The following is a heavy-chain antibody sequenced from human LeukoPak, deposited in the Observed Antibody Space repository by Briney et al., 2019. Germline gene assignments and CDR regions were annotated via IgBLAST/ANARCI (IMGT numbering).Heavy chain of an antibody. D-gene: IGHD4-23*01. V-gene: IGHV4-4*02. CDR3: ARNGGNSDYDY. CDR1: GGSISSSSSIC. CDR2: IYHNGAT. Sequence: SETLSLTCAVSGGSISSSSSICWTWVRQPPGEGLEWIGEIYHNGATNYNPSLKSRATLLLDKSKNQFSLRLNSVTAADTAVYYCARNGGNSDYDYWGQGTLVTVS. J-gene: IGHJ4*02.